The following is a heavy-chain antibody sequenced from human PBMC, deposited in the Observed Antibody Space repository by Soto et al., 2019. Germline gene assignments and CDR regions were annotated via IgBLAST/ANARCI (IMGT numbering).Heavy chain of an antibody. D-gene: IGHD3-9*01. J-gene: IGHJ4*02. CDR2: IYSGGST. V-gene: IGHV3-66*01. CDR3: ARALTYYDILTGNFVYYFDY. CDR1: GFTVSSNY. Sequence: GGSLRLSCAASGFTVSSNYMSWVRQAPGKGLEWVSVIYSGGSTYYADSVKGRFTISRDNSKNTLYLQMNSLRAEDTAVYYCARALTYYDILTGNFVYYFDYWGQGTLVTVSS.